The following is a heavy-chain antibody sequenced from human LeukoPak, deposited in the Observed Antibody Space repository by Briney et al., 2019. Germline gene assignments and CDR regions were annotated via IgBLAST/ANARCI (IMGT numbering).Heavy chain of an antibody. Sequence: SETLSLTCTVSGYSISSGYYWGWIRQPPGKGLEWIGSIYHSGSTYYNPSLKSRVTISVDTSKNQFSLKLSSVTAADTAVYYCARDRITFGGVIDNAFDIWGQGTMVTVSS. CDR2: IYHSGST. D-gene: IGHD3-16*02. CDR1: GYSISSGYY. J-gene: IGHJ3*02. CDR3: ARDRITFGGVIDNAFDI. V-gene: IGHV4-38-2*02.